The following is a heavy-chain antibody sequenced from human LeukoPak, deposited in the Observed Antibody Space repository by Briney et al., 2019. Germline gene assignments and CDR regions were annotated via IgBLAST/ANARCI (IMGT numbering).Heavy chain of an antibody. V-gene: IGHV1-18*01. CDR1: GYTFTNYG. CDR3: ARSFGNYYGSGTPPLYFDY. D-gene: IGHD3-10*01. Sequence: ASVKVSCKASGYTFTNYGISWVRQAPGQGLEWMAWISAYNGNTTYAQRFQGRVTMTTDTSTNTAYMELRSLRSDDTAVYYCARSFGNYYGSGTPPLYFDYWGQGTLVTVSS. J-gene: IGHJ4*02. CDR2: ISAYNGNT.